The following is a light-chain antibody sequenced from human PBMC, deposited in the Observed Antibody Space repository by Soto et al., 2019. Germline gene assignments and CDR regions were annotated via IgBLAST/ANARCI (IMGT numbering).Light chain of an antibody. V-gene: IGKV3-20*01. Sequence: EIVLTQSPGTLSLSPGEGATLSCRASQSITTNSLAWYQQKPGQAPRLLIYGASNRATGGPDRVSASGSGTAFTLSFSRLEPEDFAMYYCQQYVTSPYTFGQGTKLAIK. J-gene: IGKJ2*01. CDR3: QQYVTSPYT. CDR2: GAS. CDR1: QSITTNS.